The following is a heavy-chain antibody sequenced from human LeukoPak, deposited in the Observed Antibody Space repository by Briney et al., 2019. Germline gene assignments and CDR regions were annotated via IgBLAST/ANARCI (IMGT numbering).Heavy chain of an antibody. D-gene: IGHD5-18*01. J-gene: IGHJ5*02. CDR2: INHSGST. V-gene: IGHV4-34*01. CDR1: GGSFSGYY. Sequence: SETLSLTCAVYGGSFSGYYWSWIRQPPGKGLEWIGEINHSGSTNCNPSLKSRVTISVDTSKNQFSLKLSSVTAADTAVYYCARGTRGRAGYSYGHNWFDPWGQGTLVTVSS. CDR3: ARGTRGRAGYSYGHNWFDP.